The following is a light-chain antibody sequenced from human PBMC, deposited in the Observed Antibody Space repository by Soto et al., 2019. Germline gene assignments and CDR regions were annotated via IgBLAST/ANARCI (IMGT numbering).Light chain of an antibody. V-gene: IGKV1-5*03. J-gene: IGKJ1*01. Sequence: DIQMTQSPSTLSASVGDRVTITCRASHSISSWLAWYQQKPGKAPKLLIYKASSLESGVPSRFSGSGSGTEFTLTISSLQPDDFATYYCQQYNSYSWTFGQGPKVEIK. CDR3: QQYNSYSWT. CDR2: KAS. CDR1: HSISSW.